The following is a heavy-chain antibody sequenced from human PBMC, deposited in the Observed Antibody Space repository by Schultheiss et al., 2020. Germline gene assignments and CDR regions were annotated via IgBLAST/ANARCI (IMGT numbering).Heavy chain of an antibody. CDR3: ARGGNFGDYVPNFDY. V-gene: IGHV4-4*07. D-gene: IGHD4-17*01. CDR1: GGSFSSYY. J-gene: IGHJ4*02. Sequence: SETLSLTCTVSGGSFSSYYWSWIRQPAGKGLEWIGRIYSSGSTNYNLSLKSRVTMSVDTSKKQFSLKLNSVTAADTAVYYCARGGNFGDYVPNFDYWGQGTLVNVYS. CDR2: IYSSGST.